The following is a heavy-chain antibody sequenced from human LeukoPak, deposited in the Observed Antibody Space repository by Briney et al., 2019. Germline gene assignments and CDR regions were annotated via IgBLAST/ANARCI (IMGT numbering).Heavy chain of an antibody. J-gene: IGHJ4*02. CDR2: INHSGST. D-gene: IGHD4-17*01. V-gene: IGHV4-34*01. CDR3: AREHGDYRFDY. CDR1: GGSFSGYY. Sequence: PSETLSLTCAVYGGSFSGYYWSWIRQPPGKGLEWIGEINHSGSTNYNPSLKSRVTISVDTSKNQFSLKLSSVTAADTAVYYCAREHGDYRFDYWGQGTLVTVSS.